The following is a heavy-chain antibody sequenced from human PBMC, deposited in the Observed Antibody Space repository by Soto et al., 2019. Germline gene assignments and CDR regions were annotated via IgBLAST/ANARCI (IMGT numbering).Heavy chain of an antibody. D-gene: IGHD2-2*01. J-gene: IGHJ6*02. Sequence: EVQLLESGGGLVQPGGSLRLSCAASGFTFSSYAMSWVRQAPGKGLEWVSAISGSGGSTYYADSVKGRLTISRDNTKNTLYLQMNSLRAEDTAVYYCAKAVDIVVVPAAMPGYYYYGMDVWGQGTTVTVSS. V-gene: IGHV3-23*01. CDR1: GFTFSSYA. CDR3: AKAVDIVVVPAAMPGYYYYGMDV. CDR2: ISGSGGST.